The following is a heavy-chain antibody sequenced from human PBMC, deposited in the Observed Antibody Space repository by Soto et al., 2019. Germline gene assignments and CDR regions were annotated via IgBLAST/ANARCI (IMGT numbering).Heavy chain of an antibody. CDR3: AAGSYFVFDY. D-gene: IGHD3-10*01. CDR1: GYTFTSYG. V-gene: IGHV1-3*01. CDR2: INPYNGAT. Sequence: GASVKVSCKASGYTFTSYGVHWVRQAPGQRPEWAGRINPYNGATNYSQNFQGRVTITRDISANSAYMELSSLRSEDTAVYYCAAGSYFVFDYWGQGTLVTVSS. J-gene: IGHJ4*02.